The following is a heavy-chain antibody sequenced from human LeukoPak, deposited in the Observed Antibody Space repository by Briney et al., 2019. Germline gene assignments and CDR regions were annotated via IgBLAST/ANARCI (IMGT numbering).Heavy chain of an antibody. V-gene: IGHV1-8*01. CDR2: MNPNSGNT. J-gene: IGHJ5*02. D-gene: IGHD3-22*01. CDR3: ARGLEYYYDNSGLETTTNWFDP. Sequence: ASVKVSCKASGYTFTSYDINWVRQATGQGLEWMGWMNPNSGNTGYAQKFQGRVTMTRNTSISTAYMELSSLRSEDTAVYYCARGLEYYYDNSGLETTTNWFDPWGQGTLVTVSS. CDR1: GYTFTSYD.